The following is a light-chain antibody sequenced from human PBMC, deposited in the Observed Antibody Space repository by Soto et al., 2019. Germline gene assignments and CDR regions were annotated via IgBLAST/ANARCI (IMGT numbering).Light chain of an antibody. CDR2: DAS. Sequence: DIQMTQSPSTLSASIGDRVTITCRASQSISRWVAWYQQKPGEAPKVLIWDASSLQRGVPSRFSGSGSGTEFTLTISSLQPDDFATYYCQQRSNWPPYTFGQGTKLEIK. CDR1: QSISRW. CDR3: QQRSNWPPYT. J-gene: IGKJ2*01. V-gene: IGKV1-5*01.